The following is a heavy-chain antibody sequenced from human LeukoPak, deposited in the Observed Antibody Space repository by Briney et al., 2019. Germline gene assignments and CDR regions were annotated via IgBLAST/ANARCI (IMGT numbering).Heavy chain of an antibody. CDR1: GFTFSDYY. V-gene: IGHV4-38-2*01. Sequence: PGGSLRLSCAASGFTFSDYYMSWIRQPPGKGLEWIGSIYHSGSTYYNPSLKSRVTISVDTSKNQFSLKLSSVTAADTAVYYCARQGEFGELSPDYWGQGTLVTVSS. CDR3: ARQGEFGELSPDY. J-gene: IGHJ4*02. D-gene: IGHD3-10*01. CDR2: IYHSGST.